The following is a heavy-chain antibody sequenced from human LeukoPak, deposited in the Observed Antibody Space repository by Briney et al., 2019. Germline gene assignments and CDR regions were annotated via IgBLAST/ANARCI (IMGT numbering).Heavy chain of an antibody. CDR2: IRYDGSNK. CDR3: AKDAPSGLRRYDFWRGDYYYYMDV. V-gene: IGHV3-30*02. CDR1: GFTFSSYW. J-gene: IGHJ6*03. D-gene: IGHD3-3*01. Sequence: GGSLRLSCVASGFTFSSYWMHWVRQAPGKGLEWVAFIRYDGSNKYYADSVKGRFTISRDNSKNTLYLQMNSLRAEDTAVYYCAKDAPSGLRRYDFWRGDYYYYMDVWGKGTTVTVSS.